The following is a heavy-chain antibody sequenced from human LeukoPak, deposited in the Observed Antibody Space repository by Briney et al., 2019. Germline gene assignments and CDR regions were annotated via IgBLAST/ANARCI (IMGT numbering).Heavy chain of an antibody. V-gene: IGHV3-15*05. Sequence: PGGSLRLSCAASGFTFSNAWMSWVRQAPGKGLEWVGRIKSKTDGGTTDYAAPVKGRFTISRDDSKNTLYLQMNSLRAEDTAVYYCAAYYKKYSDSTDSTGVWGQGTLVTVSS. CDR2: IKSKTDGGTT. CDR3: AAYYKKYSDSTDSTGV. D-gene: IGHD2-8*02. J-gene: IGHJ4*02. CDR1: GFTFSNAW.